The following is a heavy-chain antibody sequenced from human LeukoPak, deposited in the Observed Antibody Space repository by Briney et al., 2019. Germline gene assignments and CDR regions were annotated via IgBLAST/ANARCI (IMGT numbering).Heavy chain of an antibody. Sequence: PSETLSLTCTVSGGSISSSSYYWGWIRQPPGKGLEWIGSIYYSGSTYYNPSLKSRVTISVDTSKNQFSLKLSSVTAPDTAVYYCARYRDDVDTAMVGFDYWGQGTLVTVSS. V-gene: IGHV4-39*01. D-gene: IGHD5-18*01. CDR2: IYYSGST. CDR1: GGSISSSSYY. J-gene: IGHJ4*02. CDR3: ARYRDDVDTAMVGFDY.